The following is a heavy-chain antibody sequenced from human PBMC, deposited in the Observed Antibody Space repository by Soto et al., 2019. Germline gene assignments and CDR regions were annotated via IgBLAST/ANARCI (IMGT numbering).Heavy chain of an antibody. J-gene: IGHJ4*02. CDR3: ARQEGSEMAR. CDR1: GFTFSSYG. CDR2: IWYDGSNK. D-gene: IGHD5-12*01. Sequence: QVQLVESGGGVVQPGRSLRLSCAASGFTFSSYGMHWVRQAPGKGLEWVAVIWYDGSNKYYADSVKGRFTISRDNSKNTLYLQMNSLRAEDTAVYYCARQEGSEMARWGQGTLVTVSS. V-gene: IGHV3-33*01.